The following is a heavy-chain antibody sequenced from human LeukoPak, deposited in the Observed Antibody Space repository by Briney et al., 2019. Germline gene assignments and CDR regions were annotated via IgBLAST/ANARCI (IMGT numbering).Heavy chain of an antibody. Sequence: GASVKVSFKASGSPFTSYAMHWVRQAPGQRLEWMGWINAGNGNTKYSQKFQGRVTITRDTSASTAYMELSSLRSEDTAVYYCARVSGWPAEYFQHWGQGTLVTVSS. V-gene: IGHV1-3*01. D-gene: IGHD6-19*01. CDR3: ARVSGWPAEYFQH. CDR2: INAGNGNT. J-gene: IGHJ1*01. CDR1: GSPFTSYA.